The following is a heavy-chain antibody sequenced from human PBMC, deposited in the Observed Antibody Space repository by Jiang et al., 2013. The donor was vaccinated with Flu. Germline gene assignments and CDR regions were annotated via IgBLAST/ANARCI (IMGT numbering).Heavy chain of an antibody. CDR1: GGSISSYY. J-gene: IGHJ3*02. CDR3: ARDRGGGSYRHDAFDI. Sequence: GSGLVKPSETLSLTCAVSGGSISSYYWSWIRQPAGKGLEWIGRIYTSGSTNYNPSLKSRVTMSVDTSKNQFSLKLSSVTAADTAVYYCARDRGGGSYRHDAFDIWGQGTMVTVSS. V-gene: IGHV4-4*07. D-gene: IGHD1-26*01. CDR2: IYTSGST.